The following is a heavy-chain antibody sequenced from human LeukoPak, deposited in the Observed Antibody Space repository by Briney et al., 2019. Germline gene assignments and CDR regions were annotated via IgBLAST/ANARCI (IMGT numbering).Heavy chain of an antibody. CDR1: GYSFSSYL. J-gene: IGHJ4*02. V-gene: IGHV5-51*01. D-gene: IGHD2-2*01. Sequence: GASLRISCKGPGYSFSSYLIAWVRKMPGKGLKWMVVIYPRDSRNTYSPPFQDQVTISADKSISNAYLQWTSLKDSDTAMYYCARHLGDITSSPNYWGPGTLVTVSS. CDR3: ARHLGDITSSPNY. CDR2: IYPRDSRN.